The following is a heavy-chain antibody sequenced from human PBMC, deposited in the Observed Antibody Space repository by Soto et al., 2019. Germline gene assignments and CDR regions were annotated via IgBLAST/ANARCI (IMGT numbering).Heavy chain of an antibody. CDR2: INAGNGNT. Sequence: ASVKVSCKASGYTFTSYAMHWVRQAPGQRLEWMGWINAGNGNTKYSQKFQGRVTITRDTSASTAYMELSSLRSEDTAVYYCARDDSMVRRAHPQIDAFDIWGQGTMVTV. V-gene: IGHV1-3*01. J-gene: IGHJ3*02. CDR3: ARDDSMVRRAHPQIDAFDI. D-gene: IGHD3-10*01. CDR1: GYTFTSYA.